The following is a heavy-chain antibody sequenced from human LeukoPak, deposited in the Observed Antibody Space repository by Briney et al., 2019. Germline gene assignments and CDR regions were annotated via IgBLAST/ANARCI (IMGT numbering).Heavy chain of an antibody. CDR1: GFTFSDYN. Sequence: PGGSLRLSCAASGFTFSDYNMTWVRQAPGKGLEWLSYISSSSNTVYYADSVKGRLTVSRDNANNSLYVQMTNLRAEDTAVYYCARRAMGATSFDYWGQGTLVTVSS. CDR2: ISSSSNTV. V-gene: IGHV3-11*04. J-gene: IGHJ4*02. CDR3: ARRAMGATSFDY. D-gene: IGHD1-26*01.